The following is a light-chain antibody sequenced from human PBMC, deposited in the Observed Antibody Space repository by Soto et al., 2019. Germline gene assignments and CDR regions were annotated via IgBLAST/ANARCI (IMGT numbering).Light chain of an antibody. V-gene: IGKV1-5*03. CDR2: KAS. Sequence: DIQITQPAATLSASVGDRVTITCRASQSVSSWLAWYQQKPGKAPKLLIYKASSLQSGVPSRFSGSGSGTEFTLTISSLQPDDFATYYCHQYKTYWTFGHGSKVDI. J-gene: IGKJ1*01. CDR3: HQYKTYWT. CDR1: QSVSSW.